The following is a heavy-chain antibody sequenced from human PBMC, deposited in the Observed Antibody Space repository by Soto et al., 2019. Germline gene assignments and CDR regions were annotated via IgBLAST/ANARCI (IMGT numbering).Heavy chain of an antibody. Sequence: ASVKVSCKASGYTFTGYYMHWVRQAPGQGLEWMGWINPNSGGTNYAQKFQGWVTMTRDTSISTAYMELSRLRSDDTAVYYCARAQPSRFLEWLFSGMDVWGQGTTVTV. CDR1: GYTFTGYY. CDR3: ARAQPSRFLEWLFSGMDV. V-gene: IGHV1-2*04. D-gene: IGHD3-3*01. J-gene: IGHJ6*02. CDR2: INPNSGGT.